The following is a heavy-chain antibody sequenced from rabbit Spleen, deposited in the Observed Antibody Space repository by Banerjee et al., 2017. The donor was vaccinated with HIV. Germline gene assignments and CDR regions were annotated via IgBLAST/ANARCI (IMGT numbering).Heavy chain of an antibody. CDR2: IDIGSRDFT. J-gene: IGHJ6*01. D-gene: IGHD8-1*01. Sequence: QQQLVESGGGLVKPGASLTLTCKASAIDFSSYNFICWVRQAPGKGLEWIACIDIGSRDFTYYASWAKGRFTISKTSSTTVTLQMTSLTVADTATYFCARDTGSSFSTYGMDLWGPGTLVTVS. CDR3: ARDTGSSFSTYGMDL. CDR1: AIDFSSYNF. V-gene: IGHV1S45*01.